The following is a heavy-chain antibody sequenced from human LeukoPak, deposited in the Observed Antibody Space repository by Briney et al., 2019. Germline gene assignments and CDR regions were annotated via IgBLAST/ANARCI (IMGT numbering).Heavy chain of an antibody. CDR2: INPNSGGT. Sequence: ASVKVSCKASGYTFTGYYMHWVRQAPGQGLEWMGWINPNSGGTNYAQKFQGRVTMTRDTSISTAYMELSSLRSDDTAVYYCARLGLYGSVLFDYWGQGTLVTVSS. J-gene: IGHJ4*02. CDR3: ARLGLYGSVLFDY. D-gene: IGHD3-10*01. V-gene: IGHV1-2*02. CDR1: GYTFTGYY.